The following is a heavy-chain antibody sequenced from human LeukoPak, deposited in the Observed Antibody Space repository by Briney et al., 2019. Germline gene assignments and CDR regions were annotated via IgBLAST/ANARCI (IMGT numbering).Heavy chain of an antibody. CDR1: GGSVSSGSYY. D-gene: IGHD6-19*01. J-gene: IGHJ4*02. V-gene: IGHV4-61*01. CDR3: AREGYSSGWYDRYFDY. CDR2: IYYSGST. Sequence: SETLSLTCTVSGGSVSSGSYYWSWIRQPPGKGLEWIGYIYYSGSTNYNPSLKSRVTISVDTSKNQFSLKLSSVTAADTAVYYCAREGYSSGWYDRYFDYWGQGTLVTVSS.